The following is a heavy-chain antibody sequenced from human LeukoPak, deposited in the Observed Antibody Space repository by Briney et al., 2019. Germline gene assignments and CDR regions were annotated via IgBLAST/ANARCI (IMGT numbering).Heavy chain of an antibody. CDR1: GDSISSGDYY. V-gene: IGHV4-61*02. D-gene: IGHD6-13*01. J-gene: IGHJ4*02. Sequence: SETLSPTCTVSGDSISSGDYYWSWIRQPAGKGLEWIGRISSSGSTNYNPSLKSRVTISVDTSKNQFSLKLSSVTAADTAVYYCARTIISEQLVLGYSLFDYWGQGTLVTVSS. CDR3: ARTIISEQLVLGYSLFDY. CDR2: ISSSGST.